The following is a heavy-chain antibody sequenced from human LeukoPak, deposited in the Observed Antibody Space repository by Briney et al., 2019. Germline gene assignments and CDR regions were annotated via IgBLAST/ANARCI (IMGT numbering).Heavy chain of an antibody. CDR3: ARTGLAFFGSGIHHYFDP. CDR2: IYNSGST. V-gene: IGHV4-38-2*02. D-gene: IGHD3-10*01. CDR1: GYSVISDYY. Sequence: PSETLSLTCTVSGYSVISDYYWGWIRRSPAKRLEWIGSIYNSGSTYYNPSLKSRLTISIETSKNQFSLKLNSVTAADTAVYYCARTGLAFFGSGIHHYFDPWGQGTLVTVSS. J-gene: IGHJ5*02.